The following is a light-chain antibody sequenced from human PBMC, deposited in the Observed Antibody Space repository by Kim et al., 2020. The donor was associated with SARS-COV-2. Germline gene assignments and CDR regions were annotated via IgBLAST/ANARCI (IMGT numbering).Light chain of an antibody. CDR2: EVN. CDR1: SSDVGGYYY. J-gene: IGLJ3*02. Sequence: QSALTQPPSASGSPGQSVTISCTGTSSDVGGYYYVSWYQQHPGKAPKLMIYEVNKRPSGVPDRFSGSKSGTSASLAITGLQAEDEADYYCQSYDSSLSGSVFGGGTQLTVL. V-gene: IGLV2-8*01. CDR3: QSYDSSLSGSV.